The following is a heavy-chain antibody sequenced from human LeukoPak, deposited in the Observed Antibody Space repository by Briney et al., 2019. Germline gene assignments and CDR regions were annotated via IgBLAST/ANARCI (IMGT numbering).Heavy chain of an antibody. V-gene: IGHV1-46*01. CDR2: INLIGGST. CDR3: ARESDIVVAGTGFDY. J-gene: IGHJ4*02. Sequence: ASEKVSCKTSGSPFTSYYIHWVRHAPGQGLEWMGIINLIGGSTRYAQKFQGRVTMTRDTSTSTVYMELSSLRSEDTAVYYCARESDIVVAGTGFDYWGQGTLVTVSS. CDR1: GSPFTSYY. D-gene: IGHD6-19*01.